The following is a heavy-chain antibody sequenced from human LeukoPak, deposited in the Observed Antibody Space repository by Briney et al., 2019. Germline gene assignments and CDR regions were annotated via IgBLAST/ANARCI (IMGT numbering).Heavy chain of an antibody. Sequence: PSETLSLTCTVSGGSIRSHYWSRIRQPPGKGLEWIGYIFYSGSTNYNPSLRSRVTMSADTSKKQFSLKLNSVTAADTAVYYCARGVYGSVDAFDIWGQGTMVTVSS. CDR1: GGSIRSHY. CDR3: ARGVYGSVDAFDI. CDR2: IFYSGST. D-gene: IGHD6-19*01. V-gene: IGHV4-59*11. J-gene: IGHJ3*02.